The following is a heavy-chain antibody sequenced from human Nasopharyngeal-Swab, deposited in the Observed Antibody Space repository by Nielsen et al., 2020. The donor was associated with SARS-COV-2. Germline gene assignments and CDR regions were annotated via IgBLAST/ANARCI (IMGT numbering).Heavy chain of an antibody. Sequence: GESLKISCAASGFTFSSYGMHWVRQAPGKGLEWAAVISYDGSNKYYADSVKGRFTISRDNSKNTLYLQMNSLRAEDTAVYYCAKLGIAVAGSDYWGQGTLVTVSS. J-gene: IGHJ4*02. CDR3: AKLGIAVAGSDY. CDR2: ISYDGSNK. D-gene: IGHD6-19*01. V-gene: IGHV3-30*18. CDR1: GFTFSSYG.